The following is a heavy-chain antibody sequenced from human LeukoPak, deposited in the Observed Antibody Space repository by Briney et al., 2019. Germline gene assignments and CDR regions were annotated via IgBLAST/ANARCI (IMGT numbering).Heavy chain of an antibody. CDR3: ARQTIAAAGSLDY. D-gene: IGHD6-13*01. Sequence: SETLSLTCTVSGGSISSGGYYWSWIRQPPGKGLEWIGYIYHSGSTYYNPSLKSRVTISVDRSKNQFSLKLSSVTAADTAVYYCARQTIAAAGSLDYWGQGTLVTVSS. CDR1: GGSISSGGYY. J-gene: IGHJ4*02. CDR2: IYHSGST. V-gene: IGHV4-30-2*01.